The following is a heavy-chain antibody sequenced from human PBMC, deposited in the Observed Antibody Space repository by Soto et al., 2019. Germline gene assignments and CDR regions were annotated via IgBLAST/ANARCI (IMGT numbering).Heavy chain of an antibody. CDR3: ARQGIATAGTSLDY. CDR2: ISNSGST. J-gene: IGHJ4*02. Sequence: SETLSLTCTVSGGSIRSSYWSWIRQPPGKGLEWIGYISNSGSTKYNPSLKSRVTISVDTSKNQFSLKLSSVTAADTAVYYCARQGIATAGTSLDYWGQGTLVTVSS. CDR1: GGSIRSSY. D-gene: IGHD6-13*01. V-gene: IGHV4-59*08.